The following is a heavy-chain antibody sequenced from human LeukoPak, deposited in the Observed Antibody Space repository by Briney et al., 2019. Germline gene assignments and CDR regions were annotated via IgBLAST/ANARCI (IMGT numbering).Heavy chain of an antibody. CDR2: ISWNSGSI. Sequence: GGSLRLSCAASGFIFDDYAVHWVRQAPGKGVEWVSGISWNSGSIGYADSVKGRFTISRDNAKNSLYLQMNSLRADDTALYYCANLAPYCSGGSCPYWGQGTLVTVSS. V-gene: IGHV3-9*01. J-gene: IGHJ4*02. CDR3: ANLAPYCSGGSCPY. D-gene: IGHD2-15*01. CDR1: GFIFDDYA.